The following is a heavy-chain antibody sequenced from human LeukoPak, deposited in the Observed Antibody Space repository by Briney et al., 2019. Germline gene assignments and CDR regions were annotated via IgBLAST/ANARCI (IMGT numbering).Heavy chain of an antibody. J-gene: IGHJ5*01. D-gene: IGHD2-21*02. CDR1: GVSISSSNYY. Sequence: SSETLSLTCIVSGVSISSSNYYWGWVRQPPGKGLEWIGNIYSSGSTYYNSSLKSRVTISIDTSNNQVSLKMSSMTAADTAVYYCAKSDGYGLLDSRGQGTLVTVSS. CDR2: IYSSGST. V-gene: IGHV4-39*01. CDR3: AKSDGYGLLDS.